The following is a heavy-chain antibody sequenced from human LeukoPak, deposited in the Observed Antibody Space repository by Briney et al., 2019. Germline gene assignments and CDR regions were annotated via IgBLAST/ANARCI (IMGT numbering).Heavy chain of an antibody. J-gene: IGHJ6*02. CDR3: ARKGYGSGSEALYYYYGMDV. CDR1: GGSFSGYY. V-gene: IGHV4-34*01. CDR2: INHSGST. D-gene: IGHD3-10*01. Sequence: SETLSLTCAVYGGSFSGYYWSWIRQPPGKGLEWIGEINHSGSTNYNPSLKSRVTISVDTSKNQFSLKLSSVTAADTAAYYCARKGYGSGSEALYYYYGMDVWGQGTTVTVSS.